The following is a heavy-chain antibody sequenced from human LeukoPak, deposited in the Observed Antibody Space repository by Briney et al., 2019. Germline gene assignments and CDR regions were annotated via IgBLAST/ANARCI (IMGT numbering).Heavy chain of an antibody. V-gene: IGHV1-69*13. CDR1: GGTFSSYA. J-gene: IGHJ6*03. CDR3: AIDPGVIVPKDHYYYMDV. Sequence: ASVKVSCKASGGTFSSYAISWVRQAPGQGLEWMGGIIPIFGTANYAQKFQGRVTITADESTSTAYMELSSLRSEVTAVYYCAIDPGVIVPKDHYYYMDVWGKGTTVTISS. CDR2: IIPIFGTA. D-gene: IGHD3-16*02.